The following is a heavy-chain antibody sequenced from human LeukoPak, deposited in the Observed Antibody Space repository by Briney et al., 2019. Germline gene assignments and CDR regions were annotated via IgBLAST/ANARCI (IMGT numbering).Heavy chain of an antibody. CDR2: IRYDGSNK. D-gene: IGHD3-3*01. V-gene: IGHV3-30*02. CDR3: AKDSFLEWSSYYYYMDV. J-gene: IGHJ6*03. CDR1: GFTFSSYG. Sequence: PGGSLRLSCAASGFTFSSYGMHWVRQAPGKGLEWVAFIRYDGSNKYYADSVKGRFTISRDNSKNTLYLQMNSLRAEDTAVYYCAKDSFLEWSSYYYYMDVWGKGTTVTVSS.